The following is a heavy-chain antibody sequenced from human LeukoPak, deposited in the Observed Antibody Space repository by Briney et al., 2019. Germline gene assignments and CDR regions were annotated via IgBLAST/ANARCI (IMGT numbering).Heavy chain of an antibody. CDR1: GYTFTGYY. J-gene: IGHJ4*02. Sequence: ASVKVSCKASGYTFTGYYMHWVRQAPGQGLEWMGWINPNSGGTNYAQKFQGRVTMTRDTSISTAYMELSRLRSDDTAVYYCARWILIAAILYDYWGQGTLVTVSS. CDR2: INPNSGGT. V-gene: IGHV1-2*02. D-gene: IGHD2-15*01. CDR3: ARWILIAAILYDY.